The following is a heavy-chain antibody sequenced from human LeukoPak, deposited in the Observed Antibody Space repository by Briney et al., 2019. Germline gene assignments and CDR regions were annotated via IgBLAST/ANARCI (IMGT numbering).Heavy chain of an antibody. CDR3: ARDNGWSADF. D-gene: IGHD2-15*01. J-gene: IGHJ4*02. CDR2: IKQDGSAK. CDR1: GFTVSNTY. V-gene: IGHV3-7*03. Sequence: GGSLRLSCAASGFTVSNTYMSWVRQAPGKGLEWVANIKQDGSAKPYVDSVKGRFTISRDNAKNSLFLQMNSLRAEDTAVYYCARDNGWSADFWGQGTLVTVSS.